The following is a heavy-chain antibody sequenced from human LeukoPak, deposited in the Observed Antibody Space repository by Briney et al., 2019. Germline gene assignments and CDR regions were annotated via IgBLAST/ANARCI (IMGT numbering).Heavy chain of an antibody. J-gene: IGHJ4*02. CDR2: INWNGGSA. V-gene: IGHV3-20*04. CDR3: ARDRRGYSYGPFDY. D-gene: IGHD5-18*01. CDR1: GFTFSSYW. Sequence: GGSLRLSCAASGFTFSSYWMSWVRQAPGKGLEWVSGINWNGGSAGYADSVKGRLTISRDNAKNSLYLQMNSLRAEDTALYYCARDRRGYSYGPFDYWGQGALVTVSS.